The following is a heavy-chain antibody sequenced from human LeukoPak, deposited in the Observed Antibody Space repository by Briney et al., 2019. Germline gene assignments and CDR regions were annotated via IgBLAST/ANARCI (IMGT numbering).Heavy chain of an antibody. D-gene: IGHD1-26*01. CDR3: ARVRSGAATNAFDY. CDR2: IFYGGRT. J-gene: IGHJ4*02. Sequence: PSETLSLTCTVSGGSISGHYWSWIRQPPGRGLEWIGYIFYGGRTNYNPSLKSRVSMSVDTSKNQFSLQLSSVTAADTAVYYCARVRSGAATNAFDYCGQGTLVTVSS. V-gene: IGHV4-59*11. CDR1: GGSISGHY.